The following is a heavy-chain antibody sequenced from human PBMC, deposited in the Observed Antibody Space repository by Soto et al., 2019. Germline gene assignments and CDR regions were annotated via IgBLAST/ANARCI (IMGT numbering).Heavy chain of an antibody. Sequence: ESGGGLKQPGGSLRLSCAASGFSFNNYGMTWVRQAPGKGLEWVSHITPNGGSTNYADSVKGRFTISRDNSKDMLFLQMNGLRVEDTAVYYCAKVRAVAGSSMNYWGQGTLVTVSS. D-gene: IGHD6-19*01. CDR1: GFSFNNYG. V-gene: IGHV3-23*01. J-gene: IGHJ4*02. CDR3: AKVRAVAGSSMNY. CDR2: ITPNGGST.